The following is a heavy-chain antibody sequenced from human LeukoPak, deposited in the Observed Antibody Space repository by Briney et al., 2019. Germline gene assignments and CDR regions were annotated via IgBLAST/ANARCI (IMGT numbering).Heavy chain of an antibody. D-gene: IGHD2-15*01. J-gene: IGHJ6*02. V-gene: IGHV4-59*01. CDR3: ARDRTRTPYYYYGMDV. CDR2: IYYSGST. CDR1: GGFISSYY. Sequence: ATLSLTCTVSGGFISSYYWSWIRQPPGKGLEWIGYIYYSGSTNYNPSLKSRVTISVDTSKNQFSLKLSSVTAADTAVYYCARDRTRTPYYYYGMDVWGQGTTVTVSS.